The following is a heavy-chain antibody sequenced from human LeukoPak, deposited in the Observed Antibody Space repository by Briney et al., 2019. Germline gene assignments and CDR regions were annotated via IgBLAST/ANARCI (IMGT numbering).Heavy chain of an antibody. CDR3: ARVDTAKDYYYMDV. Sequence: GASVKVSCKASGYTFTSYAISWVRQAPGQGLEWMGGIIPIFGTANYAQKFQGRVTITADESTSTAYMELSSLRSEDTAVYYCARVDTAKDYYYMDVWGKGTTVTISS. V-gene: IGHV1-69*13. D-gene: IGHD5-18*01. CDR1: GYTFTSYA. J-gene: IGHJ6*03. CDR2: IIPIFGTA.